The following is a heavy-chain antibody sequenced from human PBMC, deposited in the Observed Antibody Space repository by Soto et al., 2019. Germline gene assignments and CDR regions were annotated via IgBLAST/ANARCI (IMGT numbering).Heavy chain of an antibody. Sequence: QITLKESGPTLVKPTQPLTLTCTFSGFSLSTSGVGVGWIRQPPGKALEWLALIYWDDDKRYSPSLKSRLTITKDTSKNQVVLTMTNMDPVDTATYYCAHRLGTNRLKGYCSNTSCYAGWFDPCGQGTLVTVSS. CDR1: GFSLSTSGVG. CDR2: IYWDDDK. V-gene: IGHV2-5*02. J-gene: IGHJ5*02. D-gene: IGHD2-2*01. CDR3: AHRLGTNRLKGYCSNTSCYAGWFDP.